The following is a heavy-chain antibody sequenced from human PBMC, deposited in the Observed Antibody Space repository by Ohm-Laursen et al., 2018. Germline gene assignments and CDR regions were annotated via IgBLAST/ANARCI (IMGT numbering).Heavy chain of an antibody. D-gene: IGHD6-13*01. CDR2: INQDGSEK. CDR1: GFAFADSW. V-gene: IGHV3-7*04. J-gene: IGHJ4*02. Sequence: SLRLSCTASGFAFADSWMTWVRQAPGKGLEWVANINQDGSEKYYVDSVIGRFTISRDNAKNSLYLQMNSLRAEDTAVYYCARAETYSSRSAPANFDYWGQGTLVTVSS. CDR3: ARAETYSSRSAPANFDY.